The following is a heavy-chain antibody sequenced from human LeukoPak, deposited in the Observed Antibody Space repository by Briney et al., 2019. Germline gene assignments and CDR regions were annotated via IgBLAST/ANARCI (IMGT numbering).Heavy chain of an antibody. J-gene: IGHJ4*02. CDR2: ISYDGSNK. CDR1: GFTFSSYG. V-gene: IGHV3-30*18. CDR3: AKDMGYSSGWFLVY. Sequence: GGSLRLSCAASGFTFSSYGMHWVRQAPGKGLEWVAVISYDGSNKYYADSVKGRFTISRDNSKNTLYLQMNSLRAEDTAVYYCAKDMGYSSGWFLVYWGQGTLVTVSS. D-gene: IGHD6-19*01.